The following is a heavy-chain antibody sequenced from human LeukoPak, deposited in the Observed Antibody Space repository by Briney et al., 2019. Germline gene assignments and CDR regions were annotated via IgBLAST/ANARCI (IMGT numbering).Heavy chain of an antibody. CDR1: GGSISSSSYY. V-gene: IGHV4-39*07. CDR2: IYYSGST. CDR3: ASQPYRYCSGGSCYYPFDY. D-gene: IGHD2-15*01. J-gene: IGHJ4*02. Sequence: SETLSLTCTVSGGSISSSSYYWGWIRQPPGKGLEGIGGIYYSGSTNYNPSLKSRVTISVDTSKNQFSLKLSSVTAADTAVYYCASQPYRYCSGGSCYYPFDYWGQGTLVTVSS.